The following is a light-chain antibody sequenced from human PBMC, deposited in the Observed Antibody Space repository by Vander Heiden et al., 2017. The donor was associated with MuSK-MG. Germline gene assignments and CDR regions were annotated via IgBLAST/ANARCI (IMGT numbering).Light chain of an antibody. CDR1: QSVSSDY. V-gene: IGKV3-20*01. J-gene: IGKJ1*01. CDR3: QQYGGSPWT. CDR2: GAS. Sequence: EIVLTQSPGTLSLSPGERATLSCRASQSVSSDYLAWYQQKPGQAPRLLIYGASSRATGIPDRFSGSGSGTDFTLTISRLEPDDFAMYYCQQYGGSPWTFGQGTKVEIK.